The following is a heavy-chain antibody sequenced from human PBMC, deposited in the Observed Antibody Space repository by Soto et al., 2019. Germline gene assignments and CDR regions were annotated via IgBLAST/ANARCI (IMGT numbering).Heavy chain of an antibody. V-gene: IGHV3-7*01. D-gene: IGHD1-26*01. CDR3: TTSPHRDSERVFV. J-gene: IGHJ6*01. CDR2: IKQDGTEK. Sequence: ESGGGLVQPGGSLRLSCAASGFTFSTYWMSWVRRTPGKGLEWVANIKQDGTEKYYVDSVRGRLTVSRDNAKSSLYLQMNSLRVEDTAVYYCTTSPHRDSERVFVW. CDR1: GFTFSTYW.